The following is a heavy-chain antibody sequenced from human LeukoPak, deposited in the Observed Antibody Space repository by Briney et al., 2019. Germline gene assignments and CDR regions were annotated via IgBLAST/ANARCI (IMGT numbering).Heavy chain of an antibody. V-gene: IGHV3-23*01. Sequence: GGSLRLSCAASGFTFSNYAMSWVRQAPGKGLECVSAISGSGGRTYYAASVKGRFTISRDNSKNTLHLQLNCLRAEDTALYYCAKDLPGDPDDQYYGMDVWGQGTTVTVSS. CDR3: AKDLPGDPDDQYYGMDV. CDR1: GFTFSNYA. D-gene: IGHD4-17*01. J-gene: IGHJ6*02. CDR2: ISGSGGRT.